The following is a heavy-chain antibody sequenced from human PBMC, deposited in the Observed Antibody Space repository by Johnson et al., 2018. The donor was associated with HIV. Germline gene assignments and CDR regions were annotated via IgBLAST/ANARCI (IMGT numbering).Heavy chain of an antibody. CDR2: ISHDGSNK. D-gene: IGHD4-17*01. J-gene: IGHJ3*02. CDR1: GFTLLNHY. V-gene: IGHV3-30-3*01. CDR3: ARSMTTVTVAFDI. Sequence: QVQPVESGGGLVQPGESLRLSCAASGFTLLNHYMHWVCQAPGMGLEWVSVISHDGSNKDYADSVKGRFTISRDNSKNTLYLQMNSLIAEDTAVYYCARSMTTVTVAFDIWGQGTMVTVSS.